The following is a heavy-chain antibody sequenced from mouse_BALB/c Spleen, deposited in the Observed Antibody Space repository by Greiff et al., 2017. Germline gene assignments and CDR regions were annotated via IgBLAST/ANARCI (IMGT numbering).Heavy chain of an antibody. D-gene: IGHD1-1*01. CDR1: GYAFSSYW. Sequence: QVQLKQSGAELVRPGSSVKISCKASGYAFSSYWMNWVKQRPGQGLEWIGQIYPGDGDTNYNGKFKGKSTLTADKSSSTAYMQLSSLTSEDSAVYFCARRGVLRDYWGQGTSVTVSS. J-gene: IGHJ4*01. CDR2: IYPGDGDT. V-gene: IGHV1-80*01. CDR3: ARRGVLRDY.